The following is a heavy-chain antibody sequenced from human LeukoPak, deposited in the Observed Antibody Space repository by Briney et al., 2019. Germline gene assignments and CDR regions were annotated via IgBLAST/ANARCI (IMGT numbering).Heavy chain of an antibody. Sequence: TGGSLRLSCAASGFTFTDYWMTWVRQVPGKGLEWVANIHKAGTESYYVDSVKGRFAISRDNAKNSLYLQLSSLRVDDTAVYYCARVGTWELQRVFDYWGQGTLDTVSS. J-gene: IGHJ4*02. V-gene: IGHV3-7*01. CDR3: ARVGTWELQRVFDY. D-gene: IGHD1-26*01. CDR2: IHKAGTES. CDR1: GFTFTDYW.